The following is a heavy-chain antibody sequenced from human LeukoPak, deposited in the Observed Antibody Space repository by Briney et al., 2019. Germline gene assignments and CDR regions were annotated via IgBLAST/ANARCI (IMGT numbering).Heavy chain of an antibody. D-gene: IGHD6-13*01. Sequence: GGSLRLSCAASGFTFSSYAMSWVRQAPGKGLEWVSAISGSGGSTYYADSVKGRFTISRDNSKNTLYLQMNSLRAEDTAVYYCAKRESSSWDYYYGMDVWGQGTTVTVS. CDR1: GFTFSSYA. V-gene: IGHV3-23*01. J-gene: IGHJ6*02. CDR2: ISGSGGST. CDR3: AKRESSSWDYYYGMDV.